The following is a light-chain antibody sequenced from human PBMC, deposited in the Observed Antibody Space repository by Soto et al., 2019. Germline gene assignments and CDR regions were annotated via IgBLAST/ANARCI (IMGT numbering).Light chain of an antibody. V-gene: IGKV3-20*01. CDR1: QSVSSSY. J-gene: IGKJ1*01. CDR2: GAS. Sequence: IVLTTSPGTLSLSPGERATLSCRASQSVSSSYLAWYQQKPGQAPRLLIYGASSRATGIPDRFSGSGSGTDFTLTISRLEPEDFAVYYCQQYGSTVTFGQGTKVDIK. CDR3: QQYGSTVT.